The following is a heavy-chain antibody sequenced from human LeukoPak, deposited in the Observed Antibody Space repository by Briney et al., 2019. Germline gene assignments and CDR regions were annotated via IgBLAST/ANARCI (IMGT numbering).Heavy chain of an antibody. CDR3: ARGYCSDERCPVFPS. J-gene: IGHJ5*02. D-gene: IGHD2-15*01. Sequence: TSETLSLTCSVSGGSVTSYYWNWVRQTPGKGLEWIGYISSSETTDYGPSFKSRVTMSLDTSKNQFSLNPSSVTAADTGVYYCARGYCSDERCPVFPSWGQGTLVTVSS. CDR1: GGSVTSYY. CDR2: ISSSETT. V-gene: IGHV4-59*02.